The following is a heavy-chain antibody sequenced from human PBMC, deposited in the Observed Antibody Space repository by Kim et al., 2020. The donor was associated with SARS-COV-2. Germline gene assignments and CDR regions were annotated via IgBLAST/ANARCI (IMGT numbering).Heavy chain of an antibody. CDR1: GGSISSGGYY. CDR3: ARVDSYGSGSYYKWFDY. CDR2: IYYSGST. D-gene: IGHD3-10*01. J-gene: IGHJ4*02. V-gene: IGHV4-31*03. Sequence: SETLSLTCTVSGGSISSGGYYWSWIRQHPGKGLEWIGYIYYSGSTYYNPSLKSRVTISVDTSKNQFSLKLSSVTAADTAVYYCARVDSYGSGSYYKWFDYWGQGTLVTVSS.